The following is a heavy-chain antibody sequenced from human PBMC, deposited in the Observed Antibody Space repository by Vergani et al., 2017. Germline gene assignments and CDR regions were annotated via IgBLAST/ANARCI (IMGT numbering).Heavy chain of an antibody. J-gene: IGHJ4*02. Sequence: EVQLVESGGGLVQPGGSLRLSGAASGFTFSSYWMSWVRQAPGKGLEWVANIKQDGSEKYYVDSVKGRFTISRDNAKNSLYLQMNSLRAEDTAVYYCARENCGGDCYPAYWGQGTLVTVSS. CDR1: GFTFSSYW. CDR2: IKQDGSEK. D-gene: IGHD2-21*02. CDR3: ARENCGGDCYPAY. V-gene: IGHV3-7*01.